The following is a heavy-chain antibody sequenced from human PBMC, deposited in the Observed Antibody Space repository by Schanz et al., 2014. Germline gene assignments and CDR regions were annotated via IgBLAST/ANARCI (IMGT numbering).Heavy chain of an antibody. J-gene: IGHJ4*02. CDR2: LLSSERA. V-gene: IGHV4-59*11. D-gene: IGHD3-22*01. CDR3: ARGHSSGLIDY. Sequence: QVQLQESGPGLVKPSETLSLTCTVSGGSISSHYWSWVRQAPGEGLEWIAYLLSSERAKYNPSLDSRSTLSLDTSKNQFSLKLSSVTAADTAVYYCARGHSSGLIDYWGQGTLVTVSS. CDR1: GGSISSHY.